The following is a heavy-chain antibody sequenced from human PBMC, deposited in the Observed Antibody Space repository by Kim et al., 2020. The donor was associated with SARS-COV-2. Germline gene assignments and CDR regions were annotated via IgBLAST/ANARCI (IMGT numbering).Heavy chain of an antibody. Sequence: ASVKVSCKASGYRFNSFDINWVRQATGQGLEWMGWMNPKSGNTGYEQRFKGRVTLTKSTSESTAYMELSSLTFEDTAVYYCARGYSSSSQSYFFYMDVWGKGTTVTVS. D-gene: IGHD6-6*01. CDR3: ARGYSSSSQSYFFYMDV. J-gene: IGHJ6*03. CDR2: MNPKSGNT. V-gene: IGHV1-8*01. CDR1: GYRFNSFD.